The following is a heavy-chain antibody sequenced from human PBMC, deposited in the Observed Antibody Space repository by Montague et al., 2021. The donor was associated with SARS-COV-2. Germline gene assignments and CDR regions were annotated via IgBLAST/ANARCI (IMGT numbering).Heavy chain of an antibody. CDR3: ARLRDGVVPSPILGVGPYYSYYFIDV. CDR1: GGSFSGYH. CDR2: INHGGIT. D-gene: IGHD3-10*01. V-gene: IGHV4-34*01. Sequence: SETLPLTCAVYGGSFSGYHWNWIRQPPGKGLEWIGEINHGGITNYNPSLKSRLTISADTSKNQFSLKLTSVAAADTAVYYCARLRDGVVPSPILGVGPYYSYYFIDVWGKGTTVTVSS. J-gene: IGHJ6*03.